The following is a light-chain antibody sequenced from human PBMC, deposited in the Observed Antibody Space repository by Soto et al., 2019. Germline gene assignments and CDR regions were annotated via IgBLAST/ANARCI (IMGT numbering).Light chain of an antibody. CDR3: GTWDDSLSAGV. CDR2: ENN. Sequence: QPVLTQPPSVSAAPGQKVTISCSGRSSNIANNYVSWFQPLPGTAPKLLIYENNKRPSGIPDRFSGSKSGTSAALGITGLQTGDEADYYCGTWDDSLSAGVFGGGTKLTVL. V-gene: IGLV1-51*02. CDR1: SSNIANNY. J-gene: IGLJ3*02.